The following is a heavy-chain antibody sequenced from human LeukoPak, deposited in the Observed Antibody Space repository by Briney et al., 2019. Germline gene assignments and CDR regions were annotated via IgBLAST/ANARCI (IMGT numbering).Heavy chain of an antibody. CDR2: IWNDGNNK. CDR3: ARVGYYGMDV. CDR1: GFTFSNYG. J-gene: IGHJ6*02. Sequence: GGSLRLSCAASGFTFSNYGMEWVRQAPGKGLEWVALIWNDGNNKHYADSVKGRFSISRDNSKNTLYLQMNSLRAEDTAVYYCARVGYYGMDVWGQGTTVTVSS. V-gene: IGHV3-33*01.